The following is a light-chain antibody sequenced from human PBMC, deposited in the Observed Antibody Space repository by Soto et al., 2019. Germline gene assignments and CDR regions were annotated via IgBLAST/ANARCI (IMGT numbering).Light chain of an antibody. J-gene: IGLJ2*01. CDR2: EVS. Sequence: QSALTQPASVSGSPGQSITISCTGTSSDVGGYNYVSWYQQHPGKAPKLMIYEVSNRPSGVSYRFSGSKSGNTASLTISGVQAEDEADCYCSSYTSSSTVFGGGTKLTVL. CDR1: SSDVGGYNY. CDR3: SSYTSSSTV. V-gene: IGLV2-14*01.